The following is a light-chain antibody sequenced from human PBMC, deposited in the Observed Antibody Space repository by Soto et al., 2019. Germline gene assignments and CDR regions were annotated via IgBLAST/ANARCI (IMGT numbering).Light chain of an antibody. J-gene: IGLJ2*01. CDR1: SSDVGGYNF. CDR3: SSYRSSNLLI. CDR2: DVS. Sequence: QSVLTQPASVSGSPGQSITISCTGTSSDVGGYNFVAWYQQHPGKTPKLMIYDVSNRPSGVSSRFSVSKSGNTASLTISGLQAEDEADYYCSSYRSSNLLIFGGGTKLTVL. V-gene: IGLV2-14*01.